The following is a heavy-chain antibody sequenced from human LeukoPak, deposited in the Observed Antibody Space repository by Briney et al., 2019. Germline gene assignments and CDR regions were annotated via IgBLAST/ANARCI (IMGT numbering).Heavy chain of an antibody. CDR1: GFTFSRYW. V-gene: IGHV3-13*04. J-gene: IGHJ4*02. D-gene: IGHD6-19*01. Sequence: GVSLRLSCAASGFTFSRYWMHWVRQATGKGLEWVSAIGIAGDTYYPGSVRGRFTISRENAKTSLYLQMNSLRDGDTAVYYCVRGGSGSYYFDYWGQGTLVTVCS. CDR2: IGIAGDT. CDR3: VRGGSGSYYFDY.